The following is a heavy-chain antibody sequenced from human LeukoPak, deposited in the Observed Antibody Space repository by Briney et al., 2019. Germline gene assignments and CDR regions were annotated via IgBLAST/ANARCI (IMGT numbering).Heavy chain of an antibody. CDR3: ARDPCGSTSCYLKS. J-gene: IGHJ5*02. V-gene: IGHV3-30*03. CDR1: GFSFSDYN. CDR2: ISYNGINE. D-gene: IGHD2-2*01. Sequence: GGSLRLSCAASGFSFSDYNMHWVRQAPGKGLEWMAVISYNGINEYYADSVKGRFTISRDNSKSTLLLQMNRLSAEDTAIYYCARDPCGSTSCYLKSWGQGTLVTVSS.